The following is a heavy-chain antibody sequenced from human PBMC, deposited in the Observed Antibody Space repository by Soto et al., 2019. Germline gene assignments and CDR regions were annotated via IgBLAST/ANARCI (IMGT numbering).Heavy chain of an antibody. J-gene: IGHJ3*02. CDR3: ARGGGVGVAGSAAFDM. CDR1: GYPVTAYY. V-gene: IGHV1-2*02. Sequence: QLHLVQSGAVVKKPGASVTVSCSASGYPVTAYYMHWVRQAPGRGLEWMGGINPATGAAKYTQTFQGRVTMARDTSTGTVFMDRSGLTYGDTAVFYCARGGGVGVAGSAAFDMWGQGTLVTVSS. CDR2: INPATGAA. D-gene: IGHD3-3*01.